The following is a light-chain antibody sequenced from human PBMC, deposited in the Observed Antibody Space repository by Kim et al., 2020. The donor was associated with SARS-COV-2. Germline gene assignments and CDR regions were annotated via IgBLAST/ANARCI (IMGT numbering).Light chain of an antibody. CDR3: QQYNNWPGT. CDR1: QSVSSN. CDR2: GAS. V-gene: IGKV3-15*01. Sequence: PGERATLSRRASQSVSSNLAWYQQKPGQAPRLLIYGASTRATGIPARFSGSGSGTEFTLTISSLQSEDFAVYYCQQYNNWPGTFGQGTKLEI. J-gene: IGKJ2*01.